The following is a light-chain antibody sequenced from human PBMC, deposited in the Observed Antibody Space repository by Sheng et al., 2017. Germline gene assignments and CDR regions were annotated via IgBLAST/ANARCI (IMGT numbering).Light chain of an antibody. Sequence: QSVLTHPPSVSAAPGQKVTISCSGSSSNIGNSYVSWYQQLPGTGPKLIIYENTKRPSGIPDRFSGSKSDTSATLGITGLQTGDEADYYCGTWDTSAGWVFGGGTKVTVL. CDR3: GTWDTSAGWV. J-gene: IGLJ3*02. CDR1: SSNIGNSY. CDR2: ENT. V-gene: IGLV1-51*02.